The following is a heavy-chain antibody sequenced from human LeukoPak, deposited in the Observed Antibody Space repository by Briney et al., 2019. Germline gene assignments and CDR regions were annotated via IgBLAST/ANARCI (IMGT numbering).Heavy chain of an antibody. CDR3: ARAGAYYYGSGNYRPGAFDI. Sequence: SVKVSCKASGGTFSSYAISWVRQAPGQGLEWMGRIIPILGIANYAQKFQGRVTITADKSTSTAYMELRSLRSEDTAVYYCARAGAYYYGSGNYRPGAFDIWGQGTMVTVSS. CDR1: GGTFSSYA. CDR2: IIPILGIA. J-gene: IGHJ3*02. V-gene: IGHV1-69*04. D-gene: IGHD3-10*01.